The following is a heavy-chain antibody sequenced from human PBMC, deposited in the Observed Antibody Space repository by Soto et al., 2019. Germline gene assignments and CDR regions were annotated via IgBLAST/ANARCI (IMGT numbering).Heavy chain of an antibody. CDR2: IIPIFGTA. D-gene: IGHD3-10*01. V-gene: IGHV1-69*13. Sequence: RASVKVSCKASGGTFSSYAISWVRQAPGQGLEWMGGIIPIFGTANYAQKFQGRVTITADESTSTAYMELSSLRSEDTAVYYCARVGGYYGSGSYFNYYYYYGMDVWGQGTTVTVSS. CDR3: ARVGGYYGSGSYFNYYYYYGMDV. J-gene: IGHJ6*02. CDR1: GGTFSSYA.